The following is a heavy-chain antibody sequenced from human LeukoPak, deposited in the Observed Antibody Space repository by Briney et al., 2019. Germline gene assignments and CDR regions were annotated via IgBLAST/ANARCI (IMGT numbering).Heavy chain of an antibody. V-gene: IGHV3-21*01. D-gene: IGHD2-15*01. CDR3: ARVDCSGGSCYSMGDDAFDI. CDR2: ISSSSSYI. J-gene: IGHJ3*02. Sequence: PGGSLRLSCAASGFTFSSYSMNWVRQAPGKGLEWVSSISSSSSYIYYADSVKGRFTISRDNAKNSLYLQMNSLRAGDTAVYYCARVDCSGGSCYSMGDDAFDIWGQGTMVTVSS. CDR1: GFTFSSYS.